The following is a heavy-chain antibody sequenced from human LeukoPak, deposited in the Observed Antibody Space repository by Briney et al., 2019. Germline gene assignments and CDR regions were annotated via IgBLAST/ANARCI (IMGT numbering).Heavy chain of an antibody. Sequence: KTSETLPLTCNVSGASMSSNYWSWIRQPPGKGLEWIGYIYHSGNTNYSPSLESRVTMSVDESKNQFSLRVHFVSAADTAVYYCASTRRAAVAGRFDSWGQGTLVTVSS. CDR1: GASMSSNY. CDR2: IYHSGNT. D-gene: IGHD6-19*01. J-gene: IGHJ4*02. V-gene: IGHV4-4*09. CDR3: ASTRRAAVAGRFDS.